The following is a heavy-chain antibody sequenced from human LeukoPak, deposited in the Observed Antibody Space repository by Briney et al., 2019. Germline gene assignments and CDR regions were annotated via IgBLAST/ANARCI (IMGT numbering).Heavy chain of an antibody. V-gene: IGHV3-21*04. CDR1: GFTFSSYS. J-gene: IGHJ4*02. CDR2: ISSSSSYI. Sequence: GGSLRLSCAASGFTFSSYSMNWVRQAPGKGLEWVSSISSSSSYIYYADSVKGRFTISRDNAKNTLYLQMNRLRAEDTAVYYCAKVLQLYGDFDYWGQGTLVTVSS. D-gene: IGHD4-17*01. CDR3: AKVLQLYGDFDY.